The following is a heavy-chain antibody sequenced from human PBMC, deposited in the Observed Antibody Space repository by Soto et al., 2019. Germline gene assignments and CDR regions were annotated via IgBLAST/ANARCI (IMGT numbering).Heavy chain of an antibody. CDR2: IYYSGST. CDR1: GGPISSYY. CDR3: ARTNIVATTYYYYYYMDV. J-gene: IGHJ6*03. D-gene: IGHD5-12*01. Sequence: SSETLSLTCTVSGGPISSYYWSWIRQPPGKGLEWIGYIYYSGSTNYNPSLKSRVTISVDTSKNQFSLKLSSVTAADTAVHYCARTNIVATTYYYYYYMDVWGKGTAVTVSS. V-gene: IGHV4-59*01.